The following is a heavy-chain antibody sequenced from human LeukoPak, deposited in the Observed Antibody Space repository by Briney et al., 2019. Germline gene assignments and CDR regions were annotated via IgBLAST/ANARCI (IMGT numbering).Heavy chain of an antibody. CDR2: IYTSGST. CDR1: GGSISSYY. D-gene: IGHD2-2*01. V-gene: IGHV4-4*08. Sequence: SETLSLTCTVSGGSISSYYWSWIRQPPGKGLEWIGYIYTSGSTNYNPSLKSRVTMSVDTSKNQFSLKLSSVTAADTAVYYCARLVVRGNWFDPWGQGTLVTVSS. CDR3: ARLVVRGNWFDP. J-gene: IGHJ5*02.